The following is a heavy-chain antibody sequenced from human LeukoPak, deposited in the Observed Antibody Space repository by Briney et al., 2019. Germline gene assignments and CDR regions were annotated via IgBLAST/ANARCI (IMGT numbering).Heavy chain of an antibody. D-gene: IGHD3/OR15-3a*01. CDR1: GFTFSSYA. CDR2: ISYDGSNK. CDR3: AKGQVGLVYYFDY. V-gene: IGHV3-30*04. J-gene: IGHJ4*02. Sequence: GGSLRLSCAASGFTFSSYAIHWVRQAPGKGLEWVAVISYDGSNKNCADSVKGRFTISRDNSKNTLYLQMNSLRAEDTAVYYCAKGQVGLVYYFDYWGQGTLVTVSS.